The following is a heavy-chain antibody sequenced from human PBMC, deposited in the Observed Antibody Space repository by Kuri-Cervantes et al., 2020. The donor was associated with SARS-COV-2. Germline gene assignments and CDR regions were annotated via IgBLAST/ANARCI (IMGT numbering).Heavy chain of an antibody. J-gene: IGHJ6*03. CDR1: GFIFSDYY. D-gene: IGHD6-13*01. Sequence: GESLKISCTASGFIFSDYYMTWIRQAPGKGLEWVANIKQDGSEKYYVDSVKGRFTISRDNAKNSLYLQMNSLRAEDTAVYYCAKIRAAAGTPDYYYMDVWGKGTTVTVSS. CDR3: AKIRAAAGTPDYYYMDV. V-gene: IGHV3-7*01. CDR2: IKQDGSEK.